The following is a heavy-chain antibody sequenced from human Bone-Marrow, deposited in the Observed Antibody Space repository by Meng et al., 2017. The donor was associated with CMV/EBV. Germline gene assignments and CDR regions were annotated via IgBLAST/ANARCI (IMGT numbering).Heavy chain of an antibody. V-gene: IGHV3-33*01. CDR2: IWYDGSNK. J-gene: IGHJ4*02. CDR3: ARDQVLSLADH. CDR1: GFTFSRYG. Sequence: LACAASGFTFSRYGMHWVRQAPGKGLEWVAIIWYDGSNKYYADSVKGRFTISRDNSKNTLYLQMNSLRAEDTAVYYCARDQVLSLADHWGQGTLVTVSS. D-gene: IGHD3-16*01.